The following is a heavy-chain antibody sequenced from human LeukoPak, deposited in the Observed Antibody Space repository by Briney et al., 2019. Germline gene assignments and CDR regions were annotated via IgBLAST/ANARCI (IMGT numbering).Heavy chain of an antibody. Sequence: GGSLRLSCAASGFTFSSYAMSWVRQAPGKGLEWVSAISGSGGSTYYADSVKGRFTISRDNSKNTLYLQMNSLRAEDTAVYYCAKDLVGGYTRLSFILGDWGQGTLVTVSS. CDR2: ISGSGGST. V-gene: IGHV3-23*01. CDR1: GFTFSSYA. D-gene: IGHD5-12*01. J-gene: IGHJ4*02. CDR3: AKDLVGGYTRLSFILGD.